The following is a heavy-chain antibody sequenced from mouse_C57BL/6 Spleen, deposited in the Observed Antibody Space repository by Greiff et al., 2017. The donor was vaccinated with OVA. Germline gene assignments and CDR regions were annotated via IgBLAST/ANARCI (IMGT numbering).Heavy chain of an antibody. CDR3: ARPSFTTVVETWFAY. CDR1: GFTFSDYY. D-gene: IGHD1-1*01. J-gene: IGHJ3*01. Sequence: EVHLVESGGGLVQPGGSLKLSCAASGFTFSDYYMYWVRQTPEKRLEWVAYISNGGGSTYYPDTVKGRFTISRDNAKNTLYLQMSRLKSEDTAMYYCARPSFTTVVETWFAYWCQGTLVTVSA. CDR2: ISNGGGST. V-gene: IGHV5-12*01.